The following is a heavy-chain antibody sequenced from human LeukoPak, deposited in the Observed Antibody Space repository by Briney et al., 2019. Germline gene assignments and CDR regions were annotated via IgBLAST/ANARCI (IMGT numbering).Heavy chain of an antibody. Sequence: SETLSLTCTVSGGSFNSDYWSWIRQPPGKGLEWIGYIYHSGSTNYNPSLESRVTISVDSSKRHFSLELRTVTAADTAVYYCARDGIDKVGFDYWGQGALVIVSS. D-gene: IGHD1-14*01. CDR2: IYHSGST. V-gene: IGHV4-59*01. CDR1: GGSFNSDY. CDR3: ARDGIDKVGFDY. J-gene: IGHJ4*02.